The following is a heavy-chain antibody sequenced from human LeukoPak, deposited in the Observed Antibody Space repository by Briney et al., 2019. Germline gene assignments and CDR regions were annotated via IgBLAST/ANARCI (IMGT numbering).Heavy chain of an antibody. D-gene: IGHD3-3*02. CDR3: ASVGADFHFWSGYYKRGRWIDP. V-gene: IGHV1-69*13. CDR1: GGTFSSYA. J-gene: IGHJ5*02. Sequence: GASVKVPCKASGGTFSSYAISWVPQAPGQGLEWMVGIIPIFGTANYAQKFQGRVTITADESTSTAYMELSSLRSEDTAVYYCASVGADFHFWSGYYKRGRWIDPPGQGTLVTVSS. CDR2: IIPIFGTA.